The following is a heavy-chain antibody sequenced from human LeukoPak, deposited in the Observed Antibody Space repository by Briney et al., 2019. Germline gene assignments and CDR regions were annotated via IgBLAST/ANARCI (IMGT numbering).Heavy chain of an antibody. J-gene: IGHJ4*02. CDR1: GFTFSSYG. D-gene: IGHD6-19*01. Sequence: PGGSLRLSCAASGFTFSSYGMHWVRQAPGKGLEWVSSISSSSSYIYYADSVKGRFTISRDNAKNSLYLQMNSLRAEDTAVYYCAREDLAVAGVKSLYYFDYWGQGTLVTVSS. V-gene: IGHV3-21*01. CDR2: ISSSSSYI. CDR3: AREDLAVAGVKSLYYFDY.